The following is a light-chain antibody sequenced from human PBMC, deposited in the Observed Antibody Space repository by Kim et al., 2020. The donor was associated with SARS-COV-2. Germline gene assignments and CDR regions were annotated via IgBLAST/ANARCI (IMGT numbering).Light chain of an antibody. CDR2: GDT. CDR1: KPNIGEGFD. J-gene: IGLJ2*01. Sequence: GVTLSCTGSKPNIGEGFDVHWYHQVSGAAPKLIIYGDTNRPPGVPDRISGTKSGISASLAITGLQAEDEGDYYCQSYDSKLSPKVFGGGTQLTVL. V-gene: IGLV1-40*01. CDR3: QSYDSKLSPKV.